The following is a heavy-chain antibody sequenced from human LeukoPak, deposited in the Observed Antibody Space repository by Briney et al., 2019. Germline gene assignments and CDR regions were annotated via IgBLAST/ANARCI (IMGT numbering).Heavy chain of an antibody. Sequence: PGGSLRLSCAASGFTFSSYSMNWVRQAPGKGLEWVSSISSSSSNIYYADSVKGRFTIYRDNDKNSLYLQMNRLRAEDTAVYYSARAYLEMAINREFDYWGQGTLVTVSS. CDR3: ARAYLEMAINREFDY. CDR1: GFTFSSYS. CDR2: ISSSSSNI. D-gene: IGHD5-24*01. V-gene: IGHV3-21*01. J-gene: IGHJ4*02.